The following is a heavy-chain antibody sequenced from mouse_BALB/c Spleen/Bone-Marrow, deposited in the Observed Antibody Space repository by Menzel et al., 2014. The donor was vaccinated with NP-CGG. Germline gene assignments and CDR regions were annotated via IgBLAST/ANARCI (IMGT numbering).Heavy chain of an antibody. J-gene: IGHJ3*01. Sequence: EVMLVESGGGLVKPGGSLKLSCAASGFTFSDYYMYWVRQTPEKRLEWVATISDGGSYTYYPDSVKGRFTISRDNAKNNLHLQMSSLKSEDTAMYYCANYYGSTWFAYWGQGTLVTVSA. CDR3: ANYYGSTWFAY. V-gene: IGHV5-4*02. D-gene: IGHD1-1*01. CDR2: ISDGGSYT. CDR1: GFTFSDYY.